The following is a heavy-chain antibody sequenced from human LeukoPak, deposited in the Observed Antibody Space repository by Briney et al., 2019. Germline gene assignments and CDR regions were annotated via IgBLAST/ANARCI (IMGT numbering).Heavy chain of an antibody. Sequence: GGSLRLSCVASGFTLSSYEMHWVRQAPGKGLEWVAHISDSGNTIYYADSVKGRFTISRDNGKNSLYLQMNSLRAEDTAVYYCARDQGRQWPSDYWGQGTLVTVSS. CDR2: ISDSGNTI. J-gene: IGHJ4*02. CDR1: GFTLSSYE. V-gene: IGHV3-48*03. CDR3: ARDQGRQWPSDY. D-gene: IGHD6-19*01.